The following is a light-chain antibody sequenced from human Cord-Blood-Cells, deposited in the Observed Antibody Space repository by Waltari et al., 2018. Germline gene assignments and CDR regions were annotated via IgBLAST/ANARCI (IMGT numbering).Light chain of an antibody. Sequence: DIVMTQSPDSLAVSLGERATINCKSSQSVLYSSNNTNYLAWYQQKPGQPPKLLIYWASTRESGVPHRFSGSGSGTDFTLTISSLQAEDVAVYYCQQYYSTPRTFGQGTKVEIK. CDR3: QQYYSTPRT. CDR1: QSVLYSSNNTNY. CDR2: WAS. V-gene: IGKV4-1*01. J-gene: IGKJ1*01.